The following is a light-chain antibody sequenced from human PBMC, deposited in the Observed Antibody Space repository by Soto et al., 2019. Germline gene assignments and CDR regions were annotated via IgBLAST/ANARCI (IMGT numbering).Light chain of an antibody. V-gene: IGLV2-8*01. CDR3: SSYAGSSTV. CDR1: SSDVGGYNY. J-gene: IGLJ1*01. Sequence: QSVLTQPPSASGSPGQSVAISCTGTSSDVGGYNYVSWYQQHPGKAPKLMIYEVNKRPSGVPDRFSGSKSGNTASLTVSGLQAEDEADYYCSSYAGSSTVFGTGTKLTGL. CDR2: EVN.